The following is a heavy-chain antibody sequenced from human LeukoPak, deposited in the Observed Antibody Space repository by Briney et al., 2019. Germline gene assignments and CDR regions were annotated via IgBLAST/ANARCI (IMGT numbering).Heavy chain of an antibody. CDR3: ARDKDSGSYFIRDHYIQYMDV. CDR1: GGSISSYY. CDR2: VLTSGTT. D-gene: IGHD3-10*01. Sequence: PSETLSLTCTVSGGSISSYYWSWIRQPPGKGLEWIGRVLTSGTTNYNPSLKSRVSISVDTSKNQFSLNLSSVTAADTAVYYCARDKDSGSYFIRDHYIQYMDVWGKGTTVSISS. J-gene: IGHJ6*03. V-gene: IGHV4-4*08.